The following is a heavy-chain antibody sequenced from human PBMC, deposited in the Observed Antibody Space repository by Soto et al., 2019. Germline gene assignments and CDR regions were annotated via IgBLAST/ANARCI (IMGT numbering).Heavy chain of an antibody. V-gene: IGHV3-7*01. D-gene: IGHD6-13*01. CDR1: GFTFSSYW. CDR3: ARGGSSSTLPLDY. J-gene: IGHJ4*02. CDR2: IKQDGSEK. Sequence: GGSLRLSCAASGFTFSSYWMSWVRQAPGKGLEWVANIKQDGSEKYYVDSVKGRFTISRDNAKNSLYLQMNSLRAEDTAVYYCARGGSSSTLPLDYWGQGTLVTVSS.